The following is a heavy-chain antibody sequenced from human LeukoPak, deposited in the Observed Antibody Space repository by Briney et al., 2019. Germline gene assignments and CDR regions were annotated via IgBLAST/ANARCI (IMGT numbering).Heavy chain of an antibody. CDR1: GFTFSSYS. CDR2: IGGSGVTT. Sequence: AGGSLRLSCAASGFTFSSYSMNWVRQAPGKGLEWVSTIGGSGVTTYYADSVKGRFTISRDNSKNTLYLQMNSLSAEDTAVYYCAKTPTFDYWGQGTLVTVSS. V-gene: IGHV3-23*01. J-gene: IGHJ4*02. CDR3: AKTPTFDY.